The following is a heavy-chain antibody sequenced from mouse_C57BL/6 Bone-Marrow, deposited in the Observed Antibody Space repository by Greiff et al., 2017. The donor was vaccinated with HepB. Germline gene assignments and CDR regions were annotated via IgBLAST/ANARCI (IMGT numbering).Heavy chain of an antibody. J-gene: IGHJ1*03. Sequence: DVKLQESGEGLVKPGGSLKLSCAASGFTFSSYAMSWVRQTPEKRLEWVAYISSGGDYIYYADTVKGRFTISRDNARNTLYLQMSSLKSEDTAMYYCTRGGYYYSNYVGYFDVWGTGTTVTVSS. CDR2: ISSGGDYI. CDR1: GFTFSSYA. CDR3: TRGGYYYSNYVGYFDV. D-gene: IGHD2-5*01. V-gene: IGHV5-9-1*02.